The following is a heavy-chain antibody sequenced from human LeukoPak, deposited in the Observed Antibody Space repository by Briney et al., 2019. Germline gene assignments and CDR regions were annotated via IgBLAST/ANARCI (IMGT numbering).Heavy chain of an antibody. CDR2: IKQDGSEK. CDR3: ARVFNLWSGYYRDS. D-gene: IGHD3-3*01. V-gene: IGHV3-7*04. Sequence: PGGSLRLSCAASGFTFSSYWMSWVRQAPGKGLEWVANIKQDGSEKYYVDSVKGRFTASRDNAKNSLYLQMNSLRAEDTAVYYCARVFNLWSGYYRDSWGQGTLVTVSS. CDR1: GFTFSSYW. J-gene: IGHJ4*02.